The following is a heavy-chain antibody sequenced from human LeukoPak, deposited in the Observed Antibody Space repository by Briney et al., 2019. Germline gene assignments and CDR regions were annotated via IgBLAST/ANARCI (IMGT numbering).Heavy chain of an antibody. D-gene: IGHD4-17*01. CDR1: GFTFSNYA. Sequence: PGGSLRLSCAASGFTFSNYAMTRVRQVPGKGLEWVSGISGTGGTTNYADSVKGRFTISRDNSKNTLYLQMSSLRAEDMAVYYCAKTLTTVTILDAFDIWGQGTMVTVSS. CDR2: ISGTGGTT. CDR3: AKTLTTVTILDAFDI. V-gene: IGHV3-23*01. J-gene: IGHJ3*02.